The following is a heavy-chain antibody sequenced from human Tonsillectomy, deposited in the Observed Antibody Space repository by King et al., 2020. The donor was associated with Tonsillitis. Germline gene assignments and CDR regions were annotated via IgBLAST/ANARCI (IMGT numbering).Heavy chain of an antibody. CDR3: VKEVRQWLGALDY. Sequence: VQLVESGGGSVQPGRSLRLSCAGSGFNFNVYAMHWVRQPPGKGLEWVSGIYWDSTTIGYADSVKGRFIISRDNAKNFLYLQMNSLRPEDTALYFCVKEVRQWLGALDYWGQGVQVTVSS. CDR2: IYWDSTTI. V-gene: IGHV3-9*01. CDR1: GFNFNVYA. D-gene: IGHD6-19*01. J-gene: IGHJ4*02.